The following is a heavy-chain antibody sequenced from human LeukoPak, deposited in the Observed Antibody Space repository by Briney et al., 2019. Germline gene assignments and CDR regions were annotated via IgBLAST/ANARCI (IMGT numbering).Heavy chain of an antibody. CDR2: ISGSGGST. D-gene: IGHD3-9*01. CDR1: GFTFSSYA. Sequence: PGGSLRLSCAASGFTFSSYAMSWVRQAPGKGLEWVSAISGSGGSTYYADSVKGRFTISRDNSKNTLYLQMNSLRAEDTAVYYCAKDQALTIFYPYGIDVWGQGTTVTVSS. V-gene: IGHV3-23*01. J-gene: IGHJ6*02. CDR3: AKDQALTIFYPYGIDV.